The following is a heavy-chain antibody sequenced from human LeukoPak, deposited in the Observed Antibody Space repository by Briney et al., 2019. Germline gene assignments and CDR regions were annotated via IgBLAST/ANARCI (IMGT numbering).Heavy chain of an antibody. J-gene: IGHJ1*01. CDR1: GFTFSSSTFGSYT. CDR3: ASGIAVTSPVH. V-gene: IGHV3-21*01. Sequence: GESLRLSCATSGFTFSSSTFGSYTMNWVRQAPGKGLEWVSSISSTGTYIYYTDSVKGRFTISRDNSKNTLYLQMNSLRAEDTAVYYCASGIAVTSPVHWGQGTLVTVSS. CDR2: ISSTGTYI. D-gene: IGHD4-11*01.